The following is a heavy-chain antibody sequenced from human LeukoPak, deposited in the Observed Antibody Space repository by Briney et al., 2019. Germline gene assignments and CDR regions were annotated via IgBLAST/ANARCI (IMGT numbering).Heavy chain of an antibody. J-gene: IGHJ3*02. CDR2: IYYSGST. D-gene: IGHD5-24*01. V-gene: IGHV4-59*08. Sequence: SETLSLTRTVSGGSISSYYWSWIRQPPGKGLEWIGYIYYSGSTNYNPSLKSRVTISVDTSKNQFSLKLSSVTAADTAVYYCARPEMGSAFDIWGQGTMVTVSS. CDR1: GGSISSYY. CDR3: ARPEMGSAFDI.